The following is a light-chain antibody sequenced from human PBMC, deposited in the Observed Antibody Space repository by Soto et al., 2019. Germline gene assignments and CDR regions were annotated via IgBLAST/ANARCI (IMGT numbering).Light chain of an antibody. CDR2: DVS. J-gene: IGLJ1*01. CDR3: SSYTSSSFGV. CDR1: SSDVGGYNY. Sequence: QSALTQPASVSGSPGQSITISCTGTSSDVGGYNYVSWYQQHPGKAPKLMIYDVSNRPSGVSNRFSGPKSGNTASLTISGLQAEDEADYYCSSYTSSSFGVFGTGTKSPS. V-gene: IGLV2-14*01.